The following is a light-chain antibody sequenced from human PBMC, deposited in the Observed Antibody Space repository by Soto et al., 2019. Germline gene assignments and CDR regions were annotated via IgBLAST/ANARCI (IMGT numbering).Light chain of an antibody. V-gene: IGKV1-5*03. CDR2: KAS. CDR1: QSINRW. J-gene: IGKJ2*01. CDR3: QQDSTYPYI. Sequence: DIQMTQSPSTLSASVGDRVTITCRASQSINRWLAWYQQKPGKAPKLLIYKASTLESGVPSRFSGGGIGTEFSLSISSLQPDDFATYSCQQDSTYPYIFGQGTKVEIK.